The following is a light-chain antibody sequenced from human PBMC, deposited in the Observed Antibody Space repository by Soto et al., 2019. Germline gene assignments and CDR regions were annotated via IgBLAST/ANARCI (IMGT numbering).Light chain of an antibody. CDR1: QSISSSY. V-gene: IGKV3D-20*02. J-gene: IGKJ5*01. CDR3: QQRSNWIT. Sequence: DIVLTQSPGTLSLSPGERATLSCRASQSISSSYLAWHQQKPGQAPRLLIYASSNRATGIPDRFSGSASGPDFTLTINRLEPEDFAVYYCQQRSNWITFGQGTRLEIK. CDR2: ASS.